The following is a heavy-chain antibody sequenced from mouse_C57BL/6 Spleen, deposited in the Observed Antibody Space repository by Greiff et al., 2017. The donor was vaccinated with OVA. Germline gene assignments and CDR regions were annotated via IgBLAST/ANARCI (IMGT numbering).Heavy chain of an antibody. V-gene: IGHV1-50*01. Sequence: QVQLQQPGAELVKPGASVKLSCKASGYTFTSYWMPWVKQRPGQGLEWIGEIDPSDSYTNYNQKFKGKATLTVDTSSSTAYMQLSSLTSEDSAVYYCAREGELYYWYCDVWGTGTTVTVSS. J-gene: IGHJ1*03. CDR1: GYTFTSYW. D-gene: IGHD2-12*01. CDR3: AREGELYYWYCDV. CDR2: IDPSDSYT.